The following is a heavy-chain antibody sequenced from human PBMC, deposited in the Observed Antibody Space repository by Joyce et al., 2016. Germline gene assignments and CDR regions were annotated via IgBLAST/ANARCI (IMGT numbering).Heavy chain of an antibody. CDR1: GCTFSNTC. V-gene: IGHV3-15*01. J-gene: IGHJ3*02. CDR2: IKSKTDGGTT. D-gene: IGHD4-17*01. CDR3: STNTVLGDAFDI. Sequence: VLLVESGGGLVKPGGSLRLSCASSGCTFSNTCRTWVRQAPGKGVEWVGRIKSKTDGGTTDYAAPVKGRFSISRDESKKTLYLQMHGLKTEDTAVYYCSTNTVLGDAFDIWGQGTMVSVSS.